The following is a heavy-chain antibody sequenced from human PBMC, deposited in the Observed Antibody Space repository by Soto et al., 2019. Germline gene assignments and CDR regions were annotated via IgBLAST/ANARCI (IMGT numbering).Heavy chain of an antibody. D-gene: IGHD6-6*01. Sequence: SETLSLTCTVSSGSISSSNWWSWVRQPPGKGLEWIGEIYHSGSTNYNPSLKSRVTISVDKSKNQFSLKLSSVTAADTAVYYCARGRRGSSSTSLVYWGQGTLVTVSS. J-gene: IGHJ4*02. CDR3: ARGRRGSSSTSLVY. V-gene: IGHV4-4*02. CDR1: SGSISSSNW. CDR2: IYHSGST.